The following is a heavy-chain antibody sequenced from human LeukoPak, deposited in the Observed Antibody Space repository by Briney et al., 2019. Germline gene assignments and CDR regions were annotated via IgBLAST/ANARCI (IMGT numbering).Heavy chain of an antibody. CDR1: GYTFTGYY. V-gene: IGHV1-2*04. Sequence: ASVKVSCKASGYTFTGYYMHWVRQAPGQGLEWMGWINPNSGGTNYAQKFQGWVTMTRDTSISTAYMELSRLRSDDTAVYYCARSSDPGRIAAAGLFDYWGQGTQVTVSS. J-gene: IGHJ4*02. CDR3: ARSSDPGRIAAAGLFDY. D-gene: IGHD6-13*01. CDR2: INPNSGGT.